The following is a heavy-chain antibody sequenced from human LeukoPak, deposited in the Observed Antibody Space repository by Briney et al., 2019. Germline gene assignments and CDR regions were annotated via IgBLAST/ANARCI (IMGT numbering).Heavy chain of an antibody. CDR3: AKDGGYYYDSSGYYPDY. CDR1: GFTFSSYA. CDR2: ISGSGGST. J-gene: IGHJ4*02. V-gene: IGHV3-23*01. Sequence: PGGSLRLSCAASGFTFSSYAMSWVRQAPGKGLEWVSAISGSGGSTYYADSVKGRFTISRDNSKNTLYLQMNSLRAEDTAVYYCAKDGGYYYDSSGYYPDYWGQGTLVTVSS. D-gene: IGHD3-22*01.